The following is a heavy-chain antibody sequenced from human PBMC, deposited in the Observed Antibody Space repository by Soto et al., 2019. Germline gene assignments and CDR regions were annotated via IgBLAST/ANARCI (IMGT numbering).Heavy chain of an antibody. CDR2: IDTSYSYS. V-gene: IGHV5-10-1*01. D-gene: IGHD2-15*01. J-gene: IGHJ6*02. CDR1: GYSFTKYW. CDR3: ARYCSSSSCSQLYGMDV. Sequence: GESLKISCKGSGYSFTKYWIIWVRQVPGKGLEWMGRIDTSYSYSHYSPSFQGHVTISVDKSISTGYLQWSSLKASDTAMYYCARYCSSSSCSQLYGMDVWGQGTTVTVSS.